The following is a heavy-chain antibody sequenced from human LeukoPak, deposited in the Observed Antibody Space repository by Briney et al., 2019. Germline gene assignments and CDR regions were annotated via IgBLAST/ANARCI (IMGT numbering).Heavy chain of an antibody. CDR1: GYTFTSYG. Sequence: ASVKVSCKASGYTFTSYGISWVRQAPGQGLEWMGWISAYNGNTNYAQKLQGRVTMTTDTSTSTAYMELRSLRSDDTAVYYCARDSLGSGSYYYYYYGMDVWGQGTTVTVSS. V-gene: IGHV1-18*01. CDR3: ARDSLGSGSYYYYYYGMDV. D-gene: IGHD3-10*01. CDR2: ISAYNGNT. J-gene: IGHJ6*02.